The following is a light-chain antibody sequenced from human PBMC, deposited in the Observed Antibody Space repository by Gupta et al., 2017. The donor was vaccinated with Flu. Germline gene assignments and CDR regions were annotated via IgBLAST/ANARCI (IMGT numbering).Light chain of an antibody. Sequence: EIVLTQSPGSLSLSPGERASLSCRASQTISNNYLTWYQQKPGQAPRRLIYRASRRATGIPDRISGSGSGTDFTLTISRLEPEDFAVYYCQQYGSLPWTFGQGTKVEIK. V-gene: IGKV3-20*01. CDR2: RAS. J-gene: IGKJ1*01. CDR3: QQYGSLPWT. CDR1: QTISNNY.